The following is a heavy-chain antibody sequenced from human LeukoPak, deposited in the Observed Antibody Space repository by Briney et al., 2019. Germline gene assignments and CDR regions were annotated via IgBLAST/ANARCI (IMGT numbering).Heavy chain of an antibody. J-gene: IGHJ4*02. Sequence: GGSLRLSCAASGFSFSSYAMSWVRQAPGKGLEWVSAISGSGGSTYYADSVKGRFPISRDNSKNTLHVQMNSLRVEDTAVYYCAREDSNNYGSGSYYNDDCWGQGTLVTVSS. D-gene: IGHD3-10*01. CDR1: GFSFSSYA. CDR3: AREDSNNYGSGSYYNDDC. CDR2: ISGSGGST. V-gene: IGHV3-23*01.